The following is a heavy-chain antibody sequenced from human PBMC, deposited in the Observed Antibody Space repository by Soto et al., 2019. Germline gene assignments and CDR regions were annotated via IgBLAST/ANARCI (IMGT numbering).Heavy chain of an antibody. D-gene: IGHD3-22*01. CDR1: GFTFSSYS. CDR2: ISTSGSTM. J-gene: IGHJ4*02. CDR3: ARDIGYYYDKFDY. Sequence: GGSLRLSCAAFGFTFSSYSMNWVRQAPGKGLEWVSYISTSGSTMYYADSVKGRFTISRDNAKNSLYLQMNSLRAEDTAVYYCARDIGYYYDKFDYWGQGTQVTVSS. V-gene: IGHV3-48*01.